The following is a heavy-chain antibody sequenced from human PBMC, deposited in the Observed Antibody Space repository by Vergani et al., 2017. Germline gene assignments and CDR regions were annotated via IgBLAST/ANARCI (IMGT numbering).Heavy chain of an antibody. CDR3: AKHNWNFIGAFDI. D-gene: IGHD1-7*01. Sequence: EVQLLESGGGLVQPGGSLRLSRAASGFTFSSYAMSWVRQAPGKGLEWVSTISSSGDNTYYADSVKGRFTVSRDNSKNTLYLQMNSLRAEDTAVYYCAKHNWNFIGAFDIWGQGTMVTVSS. CDR1: GFTFSSYA. J-gene: IGHJ3*02. V-gene: IGHV3-23*01. CDR2: ISSSGDNT.